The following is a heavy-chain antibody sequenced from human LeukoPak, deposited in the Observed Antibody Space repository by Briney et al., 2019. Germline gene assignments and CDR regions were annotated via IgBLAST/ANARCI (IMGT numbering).Heavy chain of an antibody. CDR1: EFTFSSYA. CDR3: VKRTGYSTGWFFDY. Sequence: GGSLRLSCAASEFTFSSYAMSWVRQAPGKGLEWVSSISGGAGSTYYADSVKGRFTISRDNSKNTLYLQMNSLRADDTAVYYCVKRTGYSTGWFFDYWGQGTLVTVSS. D-gene: IGHD6-19*01. J-gene: IGHJ4*02. CDR2: ISGGAGST. V-gene: IGHV3-23*01.